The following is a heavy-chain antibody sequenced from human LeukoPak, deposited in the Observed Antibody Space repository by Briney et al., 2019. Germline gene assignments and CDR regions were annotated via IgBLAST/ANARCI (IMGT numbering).Heavy chain of an antibody. J-gene: IGHJ4*02. CDR2: INPNSGGT. D-gene: IGHD2-2*01. CDR3: ARGEVCSSTSCSIDY. V-gene: IGHV1-2*02. Sequence: ASVTVSCTASGYTFTGYYMHWVRQAPGQGLEWMGWINPNSGGTNYAQKFQGRVTMTRDTSISTAYMELSRLRSDDTAVYYCARGEVCSSTSCSIDYWGQGTLVTVSS. CDR1: GYTFTGYY.